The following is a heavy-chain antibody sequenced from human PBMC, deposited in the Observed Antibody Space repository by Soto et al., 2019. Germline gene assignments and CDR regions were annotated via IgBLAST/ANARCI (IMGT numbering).Heavy chain of an antibody. CDR1: GGSFSGYY. Sequence: PSETLSLTCAAYGGSFSGYYWSWIRQPPGKGLEWIGYINYSGSTNYNPSLKSRVTISVDTSKNQFSLKLSSATAADTAVYYCVSGYDYGIHDYWGQGTLVTVSS. J-gene: IGHJ4*02. CDR3: VSGYDYGIHDY. CDR2: INYSGST. D-gene: IGHD5-12*01. V-gene: IGHV4-59*08.